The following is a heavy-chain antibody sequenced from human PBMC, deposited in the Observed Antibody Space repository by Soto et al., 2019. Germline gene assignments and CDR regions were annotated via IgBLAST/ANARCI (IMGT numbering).Heavy chain of an antibody. CDR2: ISSNGGST. V-gene: IGHV3-64*01. CDR1: GFTFSSYA. Sequence: GGSLRLSCAASGFTFSSYAMHWVRQAPGKGLEYVSAISSNGGSTYYANSVKGRFTISRDNSKNTLYLQMGSLRAEDMAVYYCARAYRITGTTLGSNWFDPWGQGTLVTVSS. D-gene: IGHD1-20*01. J-gene: IGHJ5*02. CDR3: ARAYRITGTTLGSNWFDP.